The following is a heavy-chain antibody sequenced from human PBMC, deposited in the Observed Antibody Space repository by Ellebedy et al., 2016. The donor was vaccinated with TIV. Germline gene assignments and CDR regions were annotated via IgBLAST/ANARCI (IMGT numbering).Heavy chain of an antibody. CDR3: AKELHVDSAY. CDR1: GFTFSSFG. CDR2: ISYDGNNK. J-gene: IGHJ4*02. V-gene: IGHV3-30*18. Sequence: GESLKTSCAASGFTFSSFGMSWVRQAPGKGLEWVAAISYDGNNKYYGDSVKGRFTISRDNSKNTLSLQMNSLRGDDTAVYYCAKELHVDSAYWGQGTLVTVSS. D-gene: IGHD5-18*01.